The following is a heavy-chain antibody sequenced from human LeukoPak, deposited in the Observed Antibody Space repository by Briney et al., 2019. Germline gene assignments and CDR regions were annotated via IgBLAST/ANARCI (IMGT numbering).Heavy chain of an antibody. V-gene: IGHV4-59*01. CDR1: GGSISGYY. CDR3: ARGERLGLDY. J-gene: IGHJ4*02. CDR2: IFYTGST. Sequence: SETLSLTCSVSGGSISGYYWSWIRQPPGKRLEWIGYIFYTGSTNSNPSLKSRVTISVDTSKNQFSLKLSSVTAADTAVYYCARGERLGLDYWGQGTLVTVSS. D-gene: IGHD3-9*01.